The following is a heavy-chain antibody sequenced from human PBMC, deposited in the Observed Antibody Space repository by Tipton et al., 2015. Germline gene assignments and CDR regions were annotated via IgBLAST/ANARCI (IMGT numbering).Heavy chain of an antibody. J-gene: IGHJ4*02. D-gene: IGHD3-22*01. V-gene: IGHV4-59*08. CDR2: IYYSGST. Sequence: TLSLTCTVSGGSISSYYWSWIRQPPGKGLEWIGYIYYSGSTNYNPSLKSRVTISVDTSRNQFSLKLSSVTAADTAVYYCASASYDRSGYVFDYWGQGTLVTVSS. CDR1: GGSISSYY. CDR3: ASASYDRSGYVFDY.